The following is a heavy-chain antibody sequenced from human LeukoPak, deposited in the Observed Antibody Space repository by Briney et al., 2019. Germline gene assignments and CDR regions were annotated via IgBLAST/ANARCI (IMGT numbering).Heavy chain of an antibody. V-gene: IGHV3-30-3*01. CDR1: GFTFSSYA. CDR2: ISYDGSNK. Sequence: PGRSLRLSCAASGFTFSSYAMHWVRQAPGKGLEWVAVISYDGSNKYYADSVKGRFTISRDNSKNTLYLQMNSLRAEDTAAYYCARSLRTDFDYWGQGTLVTVSS. CDR3: ARSLRTDFDY. J-gene: IGHJ4*02.